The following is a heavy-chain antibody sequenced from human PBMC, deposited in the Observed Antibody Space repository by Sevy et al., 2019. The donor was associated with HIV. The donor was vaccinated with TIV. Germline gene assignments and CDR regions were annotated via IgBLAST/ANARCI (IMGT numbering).Heavy chain of an antibody. CDR2: ISYDGSNK. V-gene: IGHV3-30-3*01. CDR3: ARGNHYYDSSGYGFDY. Sequence: GGSLRLSCAASGFTFSSYAMHWVRQAPGKGLEWVAVISYDGSNKYYADSVKGRFTISRDNSKNMLYLQMNSLRAEDTAVYYWARGNHYYDSSGYGFDYWGQGTLVTVSS. J-gene: IGHJ4*02. D-gene: IGHD3-22*01. CDR1: GFTFSSYA.